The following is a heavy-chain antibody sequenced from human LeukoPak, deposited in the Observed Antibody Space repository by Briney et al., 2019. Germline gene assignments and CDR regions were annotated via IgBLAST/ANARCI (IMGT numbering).Heavy chain of an antibody. V-gene: IGHV7-4-1*02. CDR1: GYTFTSYA. J-gene: IGHJ3*02. CDR3: ARNCGGDCDDAFDI. Sequence: ASVKVSCKASGYTFTSYAMNWVRQAPGQGLEWTGWINTNTGNPTYAQGFTGRFVFSLDTSVSTAYLQISSLKAEDTAVYYCARNCGGDCDDAFDIWGQGTMVTVSS. D-gene: IGHD2-21*02. CDR2: INTNTGNP.